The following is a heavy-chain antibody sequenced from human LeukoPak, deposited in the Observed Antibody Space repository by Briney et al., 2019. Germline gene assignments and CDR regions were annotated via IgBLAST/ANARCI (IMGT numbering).Heavy chain of an antibody. J-gene: IGHJ6*03. D-gene: IGHD5-24*01. Sequence: ASVKVSCKASGYTFTSYGISWVRQAPGQGLEWMGWISAYNGNTNYAQKLQGRVTMTTDTSTSTAYMELRSLRSDDTAMYYCARSVSEMATIEGGGADYYYYYMDVWGKGTTVTVSS. CDR2: ISAYNGNT. CDR3: ARSVSEMATIEGGGADYYYYYMDV. V-gene: IGHV1-18*01. CDR1: GYTFTSYG.